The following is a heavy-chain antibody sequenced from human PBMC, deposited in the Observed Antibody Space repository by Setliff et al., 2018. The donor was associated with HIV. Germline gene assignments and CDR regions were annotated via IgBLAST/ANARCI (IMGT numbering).Heavy chain of an antibody. V-gene: IGHV4-39*01. CDR1: GGSISTSRYY. J-gene: IGHJ4*02. D-gene: IGHD3-10*01. CDR3: ASLDGSGFWISFLPDY. CDR2: INYRGNT. Sequence: SETLSLTCTVSGGSISTSRYYWGWIRQPPGKGLEWIGSINYRGNTYYNPSLKSRAAISVDTSKNQISLKLSSVTAADTAVYYCASLDGSGFWISFLPDYWGQGILVTVSS.